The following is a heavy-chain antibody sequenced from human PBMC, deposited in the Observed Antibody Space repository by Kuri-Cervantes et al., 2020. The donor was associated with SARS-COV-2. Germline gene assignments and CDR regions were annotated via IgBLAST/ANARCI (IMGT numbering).Heavy chain of an antibody. V-gene: IGHV3-7*01. CDR3: ARDPPCCTNGVCYRSYAFDI. CDR1: GFTFSSHC. CDR2: IKEDGSEK. D-gene: IGHD2-8*01. J-gene: IGHJ3*02. Sequence: GESLKISCTASGFTFSSHCMSWVRQAPGKGLEWVANIKEDGSEKHYVDSVKGRFTISRDNAKNSLYLQMNSLRAEDTAVYYCARDPPCCTNGVCYRSYAFDIWGQGTMVTVSS.